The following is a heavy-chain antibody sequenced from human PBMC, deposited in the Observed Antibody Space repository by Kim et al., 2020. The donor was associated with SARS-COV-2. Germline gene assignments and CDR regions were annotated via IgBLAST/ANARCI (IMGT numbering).Heavy chain of an antibody. D-gene: IGHD5-18*01. J-gene: IGHJ6*02. V-gene: IGHV1-18*01. CDR2: GDT. Sequence: GDTNYAQKVQGRATMTTDTSTSTAYMELRRLTSDDTAVYYCARVVDTRMDVWGQGTTVTVSS. CDR3: ARVVDTRMDV.